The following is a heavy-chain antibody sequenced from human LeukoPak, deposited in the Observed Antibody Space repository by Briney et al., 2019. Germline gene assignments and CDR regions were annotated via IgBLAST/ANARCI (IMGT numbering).Heavy chain of an antibody. CDR2: IKSNAAGGTT. Sequence: GGSRRLSCAASGFTLRTAWMNWVRQAPGKGLEWVGRIKSNAAGGTTDYTAPVKGRFTISRDDSKNTLYLQMDSLKTEDTAVYDYIDTHVVLDFVCLGQRSLVTVSS. D-gene: IGHD2-21*01. CDR1: GFTLRTAW. V-gene: IGHV3-15*01. J-gene: IGHJ4*02. CDR3: IDTHVVLDFVC.